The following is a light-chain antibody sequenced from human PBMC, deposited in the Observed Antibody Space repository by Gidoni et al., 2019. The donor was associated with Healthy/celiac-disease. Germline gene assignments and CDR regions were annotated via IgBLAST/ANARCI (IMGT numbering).Light chain of an antibody. Sequence: QLVLTQSPSASAYLGASVKLTCTLSSGHSSYAIAWHQQQPEKGPRYLMKLNSDGSHSKGDGIPDRFSGSSSGAEHYLTISSLQSEDEADYYCQTWGTGIDVVFGGGTKLTVL. V-gene: IGLV4-69*01. J-gene: IGLJ2*01. CDR3: QTWGTGIDVV. CDR2: LNSDGSH. CDR1: SGHSSYA.